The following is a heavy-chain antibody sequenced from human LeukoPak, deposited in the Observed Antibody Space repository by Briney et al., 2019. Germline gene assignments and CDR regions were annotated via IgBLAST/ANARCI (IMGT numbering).Heavy chain of an antibody. J-gene: IGHJ4*02. CDR2: INHSGST. CDR3: ARGRYDYGDYYFDY. V-gene: IGHV4-34*01. Sequence: SETLSLTCAVYGGSFSGYYWSWIRQPPGKGLEWIWEINHSGSTNYNPSLKSRVTISVDTSKNQFSLKLSSVTAADTAVYYCARGRYDYGDYYFDYWGQGTLVTVSS. CDR1: GGSFSGYY. D-gene: IGHD4-17*01.